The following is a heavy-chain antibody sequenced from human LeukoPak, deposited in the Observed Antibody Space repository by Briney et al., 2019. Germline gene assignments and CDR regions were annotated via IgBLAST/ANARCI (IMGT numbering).Heavy chain of an antibody. CDR3: ARAPEPQVFDY. Sequence: KPSETLSLTCTVSGGSITSSNYYWSWIRQPPGKGLEWIGYIYYSGTTNYSPSLKSRVTISVDTSKNQFSLKLSSVTAADTAVYYCARAPEPQVFDYWGQGTLVTVSS. D-gene: IGHD1-14*01. CDR1: GGSITSSNYY. CDR2: IYYSGTT. J-gene: IGHJ4*02. V-gene: IGHV4-61*01.